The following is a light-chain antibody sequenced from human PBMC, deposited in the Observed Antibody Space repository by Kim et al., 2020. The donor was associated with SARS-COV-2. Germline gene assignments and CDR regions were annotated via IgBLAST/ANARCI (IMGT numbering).Light chain of an antibody. CDR2: GDD. Sequence: SSELTQDPAVSVALGQTVRITCQGDSLRNYHASWLQQKPGQAPVVVIYGDDHRPSGIPDRFSGSSSGNTASLTITGAQAEDEADYHCNSRHTSGNHWVFG. CDR1: SLRNYH. CDR3: NSRHTSGNHWV. J-gene: IGLJ3*02. V-gene: IGLV3-19*01.